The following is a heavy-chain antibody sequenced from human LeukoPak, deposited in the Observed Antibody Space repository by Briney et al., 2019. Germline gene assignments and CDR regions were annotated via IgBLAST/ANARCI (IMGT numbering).Heavy chain of an antibody. Sequence: GGSLRLSSATSGFTLSSYSMNWVRKAPGKGLEWVSYISSGSTTIYYADSVKGRFTISRDNAKNSLYLQMNSLRAEDTAVYYCARDVEQWLVRVYYFDYWGQGTLVTVSS. V-gene: IGHV3-48*01. CDR3: ARDVEQWLVRVYYFDY. CDR2: ISSGSTTI. D-gene: IGHD6-19*01. CDR1: GFTLSSYS. J-gene: IGHJ4*02.